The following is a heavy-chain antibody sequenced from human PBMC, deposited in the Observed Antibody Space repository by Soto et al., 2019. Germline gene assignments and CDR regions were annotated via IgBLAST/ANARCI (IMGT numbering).Heavy chain of an antibody. CDR1: GGSISSGDYY. V-gene: IGHV4-30-4*01. J-gene: IGHJ4*02. Sequence: QVQLQESGPGLVKPSQTLSLTCTVSGGSISSGDYYWSWIRQSPGKGLEWFGYISHSGTSYYNPSLKSRVTMSIDTSKNQFSLRLNSVTAADTAVYFCAREVGLNYYCDSWGQGTLVTVSS. CDR3: AREVGLNYYCDS. CDR2: ISHSGTS.